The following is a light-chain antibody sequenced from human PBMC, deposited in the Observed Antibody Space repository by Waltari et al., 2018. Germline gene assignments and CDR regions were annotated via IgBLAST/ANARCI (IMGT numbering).Light chain of an antibody. CDR3: QQYGSSPMYT. CDR1: QSISNSY. Sequence: EIVLTQSPGTLSLSPGERATLSCRASQSISNSYLAWYQQKPGQAPRILIYGASSRTTGIPDRFSGSGSGTDFTLTISRLEPEDFAVYYCQQYGSSPMYTFGQGTKLEIK. V-gene: IGKV3-20*01. CDR2: GAS. J-gene: IGKJ2*01.